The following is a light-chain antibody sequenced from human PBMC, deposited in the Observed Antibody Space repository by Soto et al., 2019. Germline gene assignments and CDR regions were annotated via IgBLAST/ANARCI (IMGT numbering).Light chain of an antibody. CDR2: KAS. CDR1: ESISDW. CDR3: QQYSTSSIS. Sequence: DIQMTQSPSTLSASVGDRVTFTCRASESISDWLVWYHQKPGKAPRLLIYKASRLESGVPSRFSGSASGTEFTLAITGLQSDDFGTYCCQQYSTSSISFGPGTRLEIK. J-gene: IGKJ5*01. V-gene: IGKV1-5*03.